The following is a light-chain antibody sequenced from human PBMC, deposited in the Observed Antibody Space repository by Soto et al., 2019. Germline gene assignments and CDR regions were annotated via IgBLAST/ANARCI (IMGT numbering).Light chain of an antibody. CDR2: AAT. Sequence: DIQMTQSPSSLSASIGDRLTLTCRASQSISFYLNWYQQKPGKAPRLLIYAATNLQSGVPLRFSGGGSGADFTLTVSSLQPEDFATYYCQQSYSSPHTFGQGTKVEIK. J-gene: IGKJ1*01. V-gene: IGKV1-39*01. CDR1: QSISFY. CDR3: QQSYSSPHT.